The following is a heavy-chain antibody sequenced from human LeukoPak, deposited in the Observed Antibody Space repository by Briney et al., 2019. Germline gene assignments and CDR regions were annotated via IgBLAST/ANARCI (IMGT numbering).Heavy chain of an antibody. V-gene: IGHV3-48*04. CDR3: ARGSWIAVADTGDY. J-gene: IGHJ4*02. CDR1: GFTFSSYS. Sequence: GGSLRLSCAASGFTFSSYSMNWVRQAPWRGLEWVSYISSSSSTIYYADSVKGRFTISRDNAKNSLYLQMNSLRAEDTAVYYCARGSWIAVADTGDYWGQGTLVTVSS. D-gene: IGHD6-19*01. CDR2: ISSSSSTI.